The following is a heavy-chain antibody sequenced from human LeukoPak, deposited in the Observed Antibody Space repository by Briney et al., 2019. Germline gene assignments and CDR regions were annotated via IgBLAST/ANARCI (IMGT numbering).Heavy chain of an antibody. CDR1: GGSLSDNY. CDR2: INRDATT. V-gene: IGHV4-34*10. J-gene: IGHJ4*02. CDR3: ARHPSVAGTKGGFDH. Sequence: SETLSLTCAVYGGSLSDNYWSWIRQPPGKGLEWIGEINRDATTNYNPSLKSRLTMSVDTSQNQFSLKLSSVTAADTAVYYCARHPSVAGTKGGFDHWGQGTLVTVSS. D-gene: IGHD6-19*01.